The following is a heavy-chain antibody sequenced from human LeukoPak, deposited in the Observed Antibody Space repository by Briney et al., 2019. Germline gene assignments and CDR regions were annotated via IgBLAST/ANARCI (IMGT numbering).Heavy chain of an antibody. CDR2: IKSKTDGGTI. J-gene: IGHJ4*02. CDR1: GFTFSNAW. V-gene: IGHV3-15*01. CDR3: ARTRSSGYLTFDY. D-gene: IGHD3-22*01. Sequence: GGSLRLSCAASGFTFSNAWMNWVRQAPGKGLEWVGRIKSKTDGGTIDYAAPVKGRFTISRDDSKNTLYLQMNSLRAEDTAVYYCARTRSSGYLTFDYWGQGILVTVSS.